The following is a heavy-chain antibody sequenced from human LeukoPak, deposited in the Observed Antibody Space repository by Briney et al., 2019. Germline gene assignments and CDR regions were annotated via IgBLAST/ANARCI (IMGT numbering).Heavy chain of an antibody. CDR3: ARERWLQPIDY. CDR1: GYTFTSYV. V-gene: IGHV1-18*01. J-gene: IGHJ4*02. Sequence: WASVKVSCKQPGYTFTSYVISWVRQGPGQGLEWMGWISAYNGNTNYAQKVQGRVTITTDTSTSTAYMELRSVKSDDTAVYYCARERWLQPIDYWGQGTLVTVSS. CDR2: ISAYNGNT. D-gene: IGHD5-24*01.